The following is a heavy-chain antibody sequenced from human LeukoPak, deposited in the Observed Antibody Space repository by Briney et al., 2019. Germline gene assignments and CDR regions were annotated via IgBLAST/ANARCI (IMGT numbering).Heavy chain of an antibody. D-gene: IGHD5-18*01. V-gene: IGHV3-48*01. J-gene: IGHJ4*02. CDR3: ARNLRVDTVLRD. CDR2: ITGGSTTI. CDR1: GFTFRSYN. Sequence: GGSLRLSCAASGFTFRSYNMNWVRQAPGKGLEWVSYITGGSTTIYYADSVKGRFTISRDNAKNSLYLQMNSLRAEDTAVYYCARNLRVDTVLRDWGQGTLVTVSS.